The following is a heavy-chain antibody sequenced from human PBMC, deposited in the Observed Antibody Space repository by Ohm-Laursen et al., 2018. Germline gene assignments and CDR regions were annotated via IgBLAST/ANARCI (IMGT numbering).Heavy chain of an antibody. CDR1: GFTFSDYA. CDR3: ARDDGEGTL. D-gene: IGHD4-17*01. J-gene: IGHJ3*01. Sequence: SLRLSCAASGFTFSDYAMTWVRQAPGKGLEWVSVISDSGGSTYSADAVKGRFTISRDNSENTLYLQMNSLRAEDTAVYYCARDDGEGTLWGQGTMVTVSS. V-gene: IGHV3-23*01. CDR2: ISDSGGST.